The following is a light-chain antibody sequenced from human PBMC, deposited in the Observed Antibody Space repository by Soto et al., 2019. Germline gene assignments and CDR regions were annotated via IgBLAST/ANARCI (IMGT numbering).Light chain of an antibody. Sequence: QLVLTQSPSASASLGASVKLTCTLSSGHSSYAIAWHQQQPEKGPRYLMKLNSDGSHSKGDGIPDRFSGSSSGAERYLTISSLQSEDEADYYCQTYEVFGGGTQLPVL. V-gene: IGLV4-69*01. CDR1: SGHSSYA. J-gene: IGLJ2*01. CDR3: QTYEV. CDR2: LNSDGSH.